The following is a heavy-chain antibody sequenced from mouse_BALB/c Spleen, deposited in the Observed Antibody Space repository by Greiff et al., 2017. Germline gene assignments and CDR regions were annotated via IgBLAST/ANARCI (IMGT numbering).Heavy chain of an antibody. J-gene: IGHJ4*01. CDR3: ARNSPYAMDY. V-gene: IGHV5-6-5*01. CDR1: GFTFSSYA. CDR2: ISSGGST. Sequence: EVNVVESGGGLVKPGGSLKLSCAASGFTFSSYAMSWVRQTPEKRLEWVASISSGGSTYYPDSVKGRFTISRDNARNILYLQMSSLRSEDTAMYYCARNSPYAMDYWGQGTSVTVSS.